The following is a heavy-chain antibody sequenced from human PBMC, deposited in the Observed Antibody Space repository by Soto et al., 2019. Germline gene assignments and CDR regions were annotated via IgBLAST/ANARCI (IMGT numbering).Heavy chain of an antibody. CDR1: GGTFSSYA. V-gene: IGHV1-69*01. CDR2: IIPILGTA. D-gene: IGHD4-17*01. Sequence: QVQLVQSGAEVKKPGSSVKVSCTASGGTFSSYAISWVRQAPGQGLEWMGGIIPILGTANYAQKFQGRVTITADESTSTAYMELSSLRSEDTAVYYCARALPDYGDSLRAFDIWGQGTMVTVSS. CDR3: ARALPDYGDSLRAFDI. J-gene: IGHJ3*02.